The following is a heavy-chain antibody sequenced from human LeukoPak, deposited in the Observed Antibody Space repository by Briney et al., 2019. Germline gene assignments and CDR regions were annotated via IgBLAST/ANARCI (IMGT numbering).Heavy chain of an antibody. Sequence: SETLSLTCTVSGDSISSSSYYWGWIRQLPGKGLEWIGSIFYSGSTYYNPSLERRVTISVDTSKNQFSLKQSSVTAADTAVFYCARHLITAAAGTLGNYFDYWGQGTLVTVSS. J-gene: IGHJ4*02. D-gene: IGHD1-1*01. CDR3: ARHLITAAAGTLGNYFDY. V-gene: IGHV4-39*01. CDR2: IFYSGST. CDR1: GDSISSSSYY.